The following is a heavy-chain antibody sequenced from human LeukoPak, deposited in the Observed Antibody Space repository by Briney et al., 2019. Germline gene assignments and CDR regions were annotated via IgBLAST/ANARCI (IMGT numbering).Heavy chain of an antibody. CDR3: ARYGVSSSTSYIDF. J-gene: IGHJ4*02. V-gene: IGHV3-21*01. CDR2: ITGDSAYI. D-gene: IGHD2-2*01. CDR1: GFTFNTYA. Sequence: GGSLRLSYAACGFTFNTYAMICVRQAPGGGLKWVSCITGDSAYIYYADSVKGRFTISRDNAKNSLYLQMNSLRAEDTAVYYCARYGVSSSTSYIDFGGQGTLVTVSS.